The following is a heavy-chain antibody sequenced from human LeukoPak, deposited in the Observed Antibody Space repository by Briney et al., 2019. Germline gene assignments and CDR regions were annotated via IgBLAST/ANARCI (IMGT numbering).Heavy chain of an antibody. CDR1: GGTFSSYA. J-gene: IGHJ4*02. V-gene: IGHV1-69*13. CDR2: IIPIFGTA. CDR3: AREGNDLTSKYYFDY. Sequence: SVKVSCKASGGTFSSYAISWVRQAPGQGLEWMGGIIPIFGTANYAQKFQGRVTVTADESTSTAYMELSSLRSEDTAVYYCAREGNDLTSKYYFDYWGQGTLVTVSS. D-gene: IGHD3-9*01.